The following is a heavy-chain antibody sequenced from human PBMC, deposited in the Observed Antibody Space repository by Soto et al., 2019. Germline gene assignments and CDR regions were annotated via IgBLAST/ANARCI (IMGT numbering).Heavy chain of an antibody. Sequence: QVQLVQSGAEVKKPGSSVKISCKASGGTFSSYAISWPRQAPGQGLEWRGGIIPISGTANYAQEFQGRATMTADESTSTAYMELSILRSEDTAVYYCARSQCSSTSIEISYYYYYGMDVWGPGTRVTVSS. J-gene: IGHJ6*02. CDR1: GGTFSSYA. V-gene: IGHV1-69*01. CDR3: ARSQCSSTSIEISYYYYYGMDV. D-gene: IGHD2-2*01. CDR2: IIPISGTA.